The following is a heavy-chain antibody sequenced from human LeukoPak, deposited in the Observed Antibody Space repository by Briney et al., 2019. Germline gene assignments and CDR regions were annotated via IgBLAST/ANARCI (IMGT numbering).Heavy chain of an antibody. Sequence: GGSLRLSCAASGFTFSNYGMHWVRQAPGKGLEWVAFIWYDGSNRYYADSVKGRFTISRDDSENTLFLQMSSLRTEDTAVYYCAKDPLGFCTRATCRYLDSWGQGTLVTVSS. V-gene: IGHV3-30*02. CDR3: AKDPLGFCTRATCRYLDS. J-gene: IGHJ4*02. CDR1: GFTFSNYG. D-gene: IGHD2-8*01. CDR2: IWYDGSNR.